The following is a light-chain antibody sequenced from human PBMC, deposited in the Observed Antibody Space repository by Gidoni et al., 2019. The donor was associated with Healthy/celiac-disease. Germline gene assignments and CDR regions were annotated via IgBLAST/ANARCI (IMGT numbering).Light chain of an antibody. Sequence: QSALTQPASVSGSPGQSITISCTGTSSDVGGYNYVSWYQQPPGKAPNLMIYEVSNRPSGVSNRFSGSKSGNTASLTISGLQAEDEADYYCSSYTSSSTVFGGGTKLTVL. J-gene: IGLJ3*02. V-gene: IGLV2-14*01. CDR1: SSDVGGYNY. CDR2: EVS. CDR3: SSYTSSSTV.